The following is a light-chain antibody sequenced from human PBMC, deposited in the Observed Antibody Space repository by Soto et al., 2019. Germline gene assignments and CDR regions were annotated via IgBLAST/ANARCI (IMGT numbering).Light chain of an antibody. CDR3: QQH. J-gene: IGKJ5*01. Sequence: LLTPSPVTLSLSPPVSATLYCRASQCVNAYLAWYQHKPGQAPRLLTYDASVRATGSPARFSSSGSGTDFTLTTRNVEPEDCEVYNCQQHLGQGTRLEIK. V-gene: IGKV3-11*01. CDR2: DAS. CDR1: QCVNAY.